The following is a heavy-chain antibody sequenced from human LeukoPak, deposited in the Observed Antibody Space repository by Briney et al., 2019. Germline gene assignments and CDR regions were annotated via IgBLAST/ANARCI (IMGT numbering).Heavy chain of an antibody. V-gene: IGHV4-39*07. CDR3: ARQSLTGTLNFRRFDP. CDR1: GGSIGSSSYY. J-gene: IGHJ5*02. CDR2: IYYSGST. D-gene: IGHD1-20*01. Sequence: PSETLSLTCTVSGGSIGSSSYYWGWIRQPPGKGLEWIGSIYYSGSTYYNPSLKSRVTISVDTSKNQFSLKLSSVTAADTAVYYCARQSLTGTLNFRRFDPWGQGTLVTVSS.